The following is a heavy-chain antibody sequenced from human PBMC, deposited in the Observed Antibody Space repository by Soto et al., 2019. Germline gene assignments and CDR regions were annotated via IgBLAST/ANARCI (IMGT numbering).Heavy chain of an antibody. Sequence: EVQLLESGGGLVQPGGSLRLSCAASGFTFSSYAMSWVRQAPGKGLEWVSAISGSGGSTYYADSVKGRFTISRDNSKNTLDLQMNSLRAEDTAVYYCAKGEGKQLVPYDYWGQGTLVTVSS. V-gene: IGHV3-23*01. D-gene: IGHD6-6*01. CDR2: ISGSGGST. J-gene: IGHJ4*02. CDR1: GFTFSSYA. CDR3: AKGEGKQLVPYDY.